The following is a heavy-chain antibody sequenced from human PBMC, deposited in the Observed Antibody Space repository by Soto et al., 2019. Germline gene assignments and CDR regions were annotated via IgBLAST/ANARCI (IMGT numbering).Heavy chain of an antibody. CDR2: INHSGSN. Sequence: SETRSLTCTVSGGSSSSSSYYWGLIRQTPGKGLEWIGEINHSGSNNYNPSLKSRVTISVDTSKNPFSLKLSSVTAAATAVYYCARVSFQRLTAHWDWGQGTLVTVSS. J-gene: IGHJ4*02. V-gene: IGHV4-39*07. D-gene: IGHD2-21*02. CDR3: ARVSFQRLTAHWD. CDR1: GGSSSSSSYY.